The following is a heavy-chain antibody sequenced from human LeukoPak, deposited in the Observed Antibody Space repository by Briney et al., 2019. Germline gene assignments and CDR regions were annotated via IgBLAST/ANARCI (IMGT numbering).Heavy chain of an antibody. Sequence: GGSLRLSCAASGFTFSSYSMNWVRQAPGKGLEWVSSISSSSSYIYYADSVKGRFTISRDNAKSSLYLQMNSLRAEDTAVYYCARQTGDCCAFDIWGQGTMVTVSS. CDR3: ARQTGDCCAFDI. CDR2: ISSSSSYI. V-gene: IGHV3-21*01. J-gene: IGHJ3*02. D-gene: IGHD7-27*01. CDR1: GFTFSSYS.